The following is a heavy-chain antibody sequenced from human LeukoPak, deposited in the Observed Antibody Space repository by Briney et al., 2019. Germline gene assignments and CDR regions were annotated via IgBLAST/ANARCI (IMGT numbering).Heavy chain of an antibody. D-gene: IGHD3-22*01. Sequence: KTSETLSLTCTVSGGSISSGGYYWSWIRQHPGKGLEWIGYIYYSGSTYYNPSLKSRVTISVDTSKNQFSLKLSSVTAADTAVYYCARAPRDSSGYYFGEPTSERQPNDAFDIWGQGTMVTVSS. CDR3: ARAPRDSSGYYFGEPTSERQPNDAFDI. J-gene: IGHJ3*02. V-gene: IGHV4-31*03. CDR2: IYYSGST. CDR1: GGSISSGGYY.